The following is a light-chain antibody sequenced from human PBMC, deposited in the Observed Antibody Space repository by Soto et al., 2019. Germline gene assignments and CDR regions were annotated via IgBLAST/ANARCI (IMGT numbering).Light chain of an antibody. J-gene: IGKJ1*01. CDR1: QILLHSNGYNY. CDR3: MQPLQSWT. Sequence: DIVMTQSPLSLPVTPGEPASISCRSSQILLHSNGYNYLDWYLQKPGQSPQLLIYLGSYRASGVPDRFSGSGSSTDFTLKISRVEAEDVGVYYCMQPLQSWTFGQGTKVDIK. CDR2: LGS. V-gene: IGKV2-28*01.